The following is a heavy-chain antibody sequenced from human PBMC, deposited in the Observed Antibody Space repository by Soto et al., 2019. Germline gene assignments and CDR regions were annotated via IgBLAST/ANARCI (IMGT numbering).Heavy chain of an antibody. J-gene: IGHJ6*02. D-gene: IGHD3-22*01. V-gene: IGHV3-30-3*01. CDR2: ISYDGGKK. Sequence: QVQLVESGGGVVQPGRSLRLSCAASGFTFTDYALHWVRQAPGKGLEWVAVISYDGGKKYYADSVKGRFTISRDNSKNTVYLQMNSLRVEDTAVYYCARDTYLDSSGPTYYYYCGIDVWGQGTTVTVSS. CDR3: ARDTYLDSSGPTYYYYCGIDV. CDR1: GFTFTDYA.